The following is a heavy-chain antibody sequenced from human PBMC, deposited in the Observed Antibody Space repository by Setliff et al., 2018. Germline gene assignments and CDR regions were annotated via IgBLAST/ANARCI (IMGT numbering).Heavy chain of an antibody. CDR3: ATLVRFCTRTACQKLAGDES. CDR2: IGVYTGRT. V-gene: IGHV1-18*01. D-gene: IGHD2-8*01. J-gene: IGHJ5*01. CDR1: GYTFSESI. Sequence: ASVKVSCKASGYTFSESIVSWVRQAPGQGLEWMGWIGVYTGRTSSAQKFQDRLTMMTEKSTNMAYMELRGLTSNDTAVYYCATLVRFCTRTACQKLAGDESWGQGTLVTVSS.